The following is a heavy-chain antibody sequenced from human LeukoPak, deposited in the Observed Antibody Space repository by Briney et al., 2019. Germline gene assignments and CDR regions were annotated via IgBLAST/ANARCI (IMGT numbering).Heavy chain of an antibody. CDR1: GVTFSSYA. D-gene: IGHD4-17*01. J-gene: IGHJ4*02. CDR2: ISYDGSKK. V-gene: IGHV3-30*04. CDR3: ARGTTVTVCDY. Sequence: GGSLRLSCAASGVTFSSYAMHWVRQAPGKGLEWVAVISYDGSKKYYADSVKGRSTISRDNSKTTLYLQMNSLRAEDTAVYYCARGTTVTVCDYWGQGTLVTVSS.